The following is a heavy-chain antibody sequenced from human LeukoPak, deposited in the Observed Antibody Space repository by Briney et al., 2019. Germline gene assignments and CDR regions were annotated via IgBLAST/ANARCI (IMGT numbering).Heavy chain of an antibody. CDR1: GYTFTSYD. J-gene: IGHJ4*02. V-gene: IGHV1-8*01. CDR3: ARGRTLWLRRGFDY. D-gene: IGHD5-18*01. Sequence: AASVKVSCKASGYTFTSYDINWVRQATGQGLEWMGWMNPNSGNTGYAQKFQGRVTMTRNTSISTAYMELSSLRSEDTAVYYCARGRTLWLRRGFDYWGQGILVTVSS. CDR2: MNPNSGNT.